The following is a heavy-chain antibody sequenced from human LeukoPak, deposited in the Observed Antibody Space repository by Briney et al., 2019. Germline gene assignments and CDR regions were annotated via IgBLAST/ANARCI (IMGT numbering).Heavy chain of an antibody. CDR3: ARSFGIVIVVTAGNY. Sequence: ASVKVSCKASGYTFTGYYMHWVRQAPGQGLEWMGWINPNSGGTNYAQKFEGRVTMTSDTSSSTAYMELSGLRSDDTAVYYCARSFGIVIVVTAGNYWGQGTLVTVSS. V-gene: IGHV1-2*02. CDR1: GYTFTGYY. CDR2: INPNSGGT. J-gene: IGHJ4*02. D-gene: IGHD2-15*01.